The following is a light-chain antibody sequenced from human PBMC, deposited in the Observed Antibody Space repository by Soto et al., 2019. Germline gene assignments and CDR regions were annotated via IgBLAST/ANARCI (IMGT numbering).Light chain of an antibody. Sequence: EIVLTQSPATLSLSPGERATLSCRASQSVTTFLAWYQQKPGQAPRLLISDASDRATGIPARFSGSGSGTAFPLTISSLESEDFAVYYCQQRSIWPWTFGQGTKVEI. J-gene: IGKJ1*01. CDR2: DAS. CDR1: QSVTTF. V-gene: IGKV3-11*01. CDR3: QQRSIWPWT.